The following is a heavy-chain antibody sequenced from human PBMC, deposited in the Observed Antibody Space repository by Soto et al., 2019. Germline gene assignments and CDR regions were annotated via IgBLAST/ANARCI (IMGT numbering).Heavy chain of an antibody. CDR1: GYPFTSYD. D-gene: IGHD3-16*02. J-gene: IGHJ3*02. CDR2: MNPNSGNT. V-gene: IGHV1-8*01. Sequence: ASLKVSCKSSGYPFTSYDINWVRQATGQGLEWMGWMNPNSGNTGYAQKFQGRVTMTRNTSISTAYMELSSLRSEDTAVYYCARVGSYDYIWGSYRPGHAFDIWGQGTMVTVSS. CDR3: ARVGSYDYIWGSYRPGHAFDI.